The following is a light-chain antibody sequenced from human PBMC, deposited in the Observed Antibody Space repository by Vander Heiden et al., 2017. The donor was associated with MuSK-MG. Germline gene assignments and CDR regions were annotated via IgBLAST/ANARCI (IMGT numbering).Light chain of an antibody. CDR1: RSVSSY. CDR2: DAA. V-gene: IGKV3-11*01. J-gene: IGKJ4*02. Sequence: EIVLTQSPVTLSLSPGERATLSCRASRSVSSYLAWYQQKPGQAPRHLIYDAANRATGIPARFSGSGSGTDFTLTISSLEPEDFAVYYCQQRSEWPPRFGGGTKVEIK. CDR3: QQRSEWPPR.